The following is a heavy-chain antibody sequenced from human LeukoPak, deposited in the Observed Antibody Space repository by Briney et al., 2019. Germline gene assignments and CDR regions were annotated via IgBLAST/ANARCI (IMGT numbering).Heavy chain of an antibody. CDR3: AKEGYYDSSGWGNSMDV. D-gene: IGHD3-22*01. J-gene: IGHJ6*02. V-gene: IGHV3-30*18. CDR2: ISYDGSNK. Sequence: LSXAASGFTFSSYGMHWVRQAPGKGLEWVAVISYDGSNKYYADSVKGRFTISRDNSKNTLYLQMNSLRAEDTAVYYCAKEGYYDSSGWGNSMDVWGQGTTVTVSS. CDR1: GFTFSSYG.